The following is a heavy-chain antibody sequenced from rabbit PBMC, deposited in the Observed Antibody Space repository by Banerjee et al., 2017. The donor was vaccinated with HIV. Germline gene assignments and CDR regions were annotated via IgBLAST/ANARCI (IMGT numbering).Heavy chain of an antibody. CDR1: GFSFSSSYW. V-gene: IGHV1S45*01. CDR3: ARSPYYATYSYAGVAYAIYFDL. J-gene: IGHJ4*01. CDR2: IYGGSSGST. Sequence: EESGGDLVKPEGSLTLTCTASGFSFSSSYWICWVRQAPGKGLEWIACIYGGSSGSTYYASWAKGRFTISKTSSTTVTLQATSLTAADTATYFCARSPYYATYSYAGVAYAIYFDLWGPGTLVTVS. D-gene: IGHD4-2*01.